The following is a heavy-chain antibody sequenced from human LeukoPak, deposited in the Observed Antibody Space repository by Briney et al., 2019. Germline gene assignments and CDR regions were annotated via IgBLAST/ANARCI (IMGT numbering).Heavy chain of an antibody. V-gene: IGHV4-59*01. CDR1: GGSINSYY. CDR3: ARGYYYDSSGPPGY. Sequence: PSETLSLTCTVSGGSINSYYWSWIRQPPGKGLEWIGYIYYSGSTNYNPSLKSRVTISVDTSKNQFSLKLSSVTAADTAVYYCARGYYYDSSGPPGYWGQGTLVTVSS. D-gene: IGHD3-22*01. CDR2: IYYSGST. J-gene: IGHJ4*02.